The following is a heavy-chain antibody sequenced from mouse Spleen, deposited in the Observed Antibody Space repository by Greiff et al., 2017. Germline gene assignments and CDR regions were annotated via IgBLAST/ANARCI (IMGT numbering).Heavy chain of an antibody. D-gene: IGHD2-1*01. CDR1: GYTFTSYW. CDR3: ARYGNYAWFAY. Sequence: QVQLQQLGAELVMPGASVKLSCKASGYTFTSYWMHWVKQRPGQGLEWIGEIDPSDSYTNYNQKFKGKATLTVDKSSSTAYMQLSSLTSEDSAVYYCARYGNYAWFAYWGQGTLVTVSA. V-gene: IGHV1-69*01. CDR2: IDPSDSYT. J-gene: IGHJ3*01.